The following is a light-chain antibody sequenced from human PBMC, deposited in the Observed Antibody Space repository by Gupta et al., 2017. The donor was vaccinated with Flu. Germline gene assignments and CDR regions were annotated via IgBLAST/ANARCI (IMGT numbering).Light chain of an antibody. V-gene: IGKV1D-16*01. CDR1: QSVGNS. Sequence: SASVGDRVIITCRASQSVGNSLGWYQQKPEKAPKSLIYGASSLQNGVPSRFSGSGFGTEFTLTISSLQPEDFGTYYCRQYREYPITFGQGTRLEIK. J-gene: IGKJ5*01. CDR3: RQYREYPIT. CDR2: GAS.